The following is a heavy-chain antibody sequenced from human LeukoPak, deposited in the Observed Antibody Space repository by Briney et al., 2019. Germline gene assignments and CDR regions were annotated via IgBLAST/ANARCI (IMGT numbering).Heavy chain of an antibody. V-gene: IGHV3-21*01. CDR2: ISSSSSYI. D-gene: IGHD3-22*01. CDR3: ARDRGDYYDSSLNPFDY. J-gene: IGHJ4*02. Sequence: PGGSLRLSCAASGFTFSSFAMSWVRQAPGKGLEWVSSISSSSSYIYYADSVKGRFTISRDNAKNSLYLQMNSLRAEDTAVYYCARDRGDYYDSSLNPFDYWGRGTLVTVSS. CDR1: GFTFSSFA.